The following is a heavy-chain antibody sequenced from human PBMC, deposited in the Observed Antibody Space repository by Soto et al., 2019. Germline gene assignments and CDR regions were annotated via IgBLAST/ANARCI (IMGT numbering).Heavy chain of an antibody. CDR1: GGSISSSNW. Sequence: SETLSLTCAVSGGSISSSNWWSWVRQPPGKGLEWIGEIYHSGSTNYNPSLKSRVTISVDKSKNQFSLKLSSVTAADTAVYYCARDREHMTTVTIQPYYYYYGMDVWGQGTAVTVSS. J-gene: IGHJ6*02. CDR2: IYHSGST. CDR3: ARDREHMTTVTIQPYYYYYGMDV. D-gene: IGHD4-17*01. V-gene: IGHV4-4*02.